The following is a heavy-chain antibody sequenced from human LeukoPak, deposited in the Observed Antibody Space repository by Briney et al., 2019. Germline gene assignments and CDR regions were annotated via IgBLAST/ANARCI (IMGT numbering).Heavy chain of an antibody. CDR2: IFHSGST. CDR1: SGSIFSSNW. V-gene: IGHV4-4*02. Sequence: SETLSLTCAVSSGSIFSSNWWSWVRQPPGKGLEWIGQIFHSGSTSYSPSLKSRVTISVDTSKNQFSLKLSSVTAADTAVYFCARTQEAGYSSGRYDSYYYYYMDVWGKGTTVTISS. CDR3: ARTQEAGYSSGRYDSYYYYYMDV. D-gene: IGHD6-19*01. J-gene: IGHJ6*03.